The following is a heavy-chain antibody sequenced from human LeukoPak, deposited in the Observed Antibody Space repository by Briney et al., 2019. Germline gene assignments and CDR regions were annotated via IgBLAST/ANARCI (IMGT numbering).Heavy chain of an antibody. CDR3: AKDPTAAGTAEYFQH. V-gene: IGHV3-23*01. CDR2: ISASGGGT. J-gene: IGHJ1*01. D-gene: IGHD6-13*01. CDR1: GFTFSYYA. Sequence: PGGSLRLSCAASGFTFSYYAMTWVRQAPGKGLEWVSGISASGGGTYYPDSVKGRFTISRDNSKSTLYLQMNSLRGEDTAVYYCAKDPTAAGTAEYFQHWGQGTLVTVSS.